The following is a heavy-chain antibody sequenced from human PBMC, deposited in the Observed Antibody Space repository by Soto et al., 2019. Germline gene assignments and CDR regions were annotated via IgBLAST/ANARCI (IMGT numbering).Heavy chain of an antibody. D-gene: IGHD6-19*01. CDR1: GYSFTSYW. Sequence: GESLKISCKGSGYSFTSYWIGWVRQMPGKGLEWMGIIYPGDSDTRYSPSFQGQVTISADKSISTAYLQWSSLKASDTAMYYCARGSSGWSPKLYYYYYGMDVWGQGTTVTVS. CDR2: IYPGDSDT. V-gene: IGHV5-51*01. CDR3: ARGSSGWSPKLYYYYYGMDV. J-gene: IGHJ6*02.